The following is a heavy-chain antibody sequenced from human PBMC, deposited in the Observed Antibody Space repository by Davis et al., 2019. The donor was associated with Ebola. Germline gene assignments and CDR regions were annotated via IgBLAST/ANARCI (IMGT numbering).Heavy chain of an antibody. V-gene: IGHV1-3*01. CDR1: GYTFTSYA. D-gene: IGHD3-3*01. Sequence: ASVQVSCKASGYTFTSYAMHWVRQAPGQRLEWMGWINAGNGNTKYSQKFQERVTITRDMSTSTAYMELSSLRSEDTAVYYCAVGSFWSGYWRYFDYWGQGTLVTVSS. CDR2: INAGNGNT. CDR3: AVGSFWSGYWRYFDY. J-gene: IGHJ4*02.